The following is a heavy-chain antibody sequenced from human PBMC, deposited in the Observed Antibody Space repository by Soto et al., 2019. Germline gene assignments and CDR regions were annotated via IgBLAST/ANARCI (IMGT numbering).Heavy chain of an antibody. CDR3: ARDSPGPSTLDC. Sequence: QPGGSLRLSCAASGFTFTTYWMHWVRQAPGKGLEWVSQINGDGGGIVYADSVKGRFTISRDNAKDTLYLQMNSLRAEDTAVYYCARDSPGPSTLDCWGRGTLVTVSS. CDR1: GFTFTTYW. V-gene: IGHV3-74*01. CDR2: INGDGGGI. J-gene: IGHJ4*02.